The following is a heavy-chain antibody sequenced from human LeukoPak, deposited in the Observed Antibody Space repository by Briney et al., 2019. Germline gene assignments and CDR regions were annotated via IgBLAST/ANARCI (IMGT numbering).Heavy chain of an antibody. Sequence: GGSLRLSCVASGFRFGRDWISWVRQAPGKGLEWVSAISGSGGSTYYADSVKGRFTISRDNSKNTLYLQMNSLRAEDTAVYYCANGEMARSPAVFRNWGQGTLVTVSS. J-gene: IGHJ4*02. D-gene: IGHD5-24*01. CDR3: ANGEMARSPAVFRN. CDR2: ISGSGGST. V-gene: IGHV3-23*01. CDR1: GFRFGRDW.